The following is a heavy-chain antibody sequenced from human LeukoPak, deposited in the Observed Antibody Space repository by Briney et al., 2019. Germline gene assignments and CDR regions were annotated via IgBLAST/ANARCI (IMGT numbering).Heavy chain of an antibody. Sequence: PGGSLRLSCAASGFTVSSNYMSWVRQAPGKGLEWVSVISTSGSTYYADSVKRRFTISRDNSKNTLYLQMHSLRPEDTAGYYCARSLYYYDSSGYYYYWGQGTLVTVSS. CDR2: ISTSGST. V-gene: IGHV3-66*02. J-gene: IGHJ4*02. CDR1: GFTVSSNY. D-gene: IGHD3-22*01. CDR3: ARSLYYYDSSGYYYY.